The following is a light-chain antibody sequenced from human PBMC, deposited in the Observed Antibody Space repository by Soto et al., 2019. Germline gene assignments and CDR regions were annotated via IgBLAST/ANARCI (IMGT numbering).Light chain of an antibody. Sequence: EIVLTQSPGTLSLSPGERATLSCRASQSVFSNYLAWYQQKPGQAPRRLIYGASSRATGIPDRFSGSGSGTDFTLTISSLEPEDFAVYYCQQRSNWPITFGQGTRLEIK. CDR1: QSVFSNY. CDR2: GAS. V-gene: IGKV3D-20*02. CDR3: QQRSNWPIT. J-gene: IGKJ5*01.